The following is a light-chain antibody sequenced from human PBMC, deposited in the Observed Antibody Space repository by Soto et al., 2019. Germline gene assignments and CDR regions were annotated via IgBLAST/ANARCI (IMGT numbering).Light chain of an antibody. CDR2: GAS. V-gene: IGKV3-15*01. CDR3: QQYNNWPPLT. CDR1: QSVSSN. J-gene: IGKJ4*01. Sequence: EIVMTQSPATLSVSPGERATLSCRASQSVSSNLAWYQQNPGQAPSLLLYGASTRATGIPARFSGSGCGTELTLTISSLQSEDFAVYYCQQYNNWPPLTFGGGTKVEIK.